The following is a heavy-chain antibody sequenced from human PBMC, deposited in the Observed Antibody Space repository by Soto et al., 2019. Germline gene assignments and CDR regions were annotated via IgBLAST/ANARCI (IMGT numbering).Heavy chain of an antibody. CDR2: FIISSSYF. J-gene: IGHJ4*02. V-gene: IGHV3-21*01. D-gene: IGHD2-15*01. CDR3: ARDCLHETKDRYCSGGSCYSYGY. Sequence: GGSLRLSCAASGFTFSSYSMNWVRQAPGKGLEWVSYFIISSSYFYYADSVKGRFTISRDNAKNSLYLQIYSLRAEDTVVYYCARDCLHETKDRYCSGGSCYSYGYWGQGTLVTVSS. CDR1: GFTFSSYS.